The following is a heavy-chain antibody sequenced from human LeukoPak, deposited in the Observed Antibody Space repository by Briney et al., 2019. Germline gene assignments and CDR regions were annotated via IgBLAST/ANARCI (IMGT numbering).Heavy chain of an antibody. J-gene: IGHJ4*02. V-gene: IGHV3-23*01. CDR1: GFTFSTYT. CDR3: AKDMIVLGFASDFDY. D-gene: IGHD3-22*01. CDR2: IRNSGSGT. Sequence: GSLRLSCAASGFTFSTYTMSWVRQAPGKGLEWVSTIRNSGSGTYYADSVKSRFTISRDDSRNTLYLQMNSLRAEDTAVYYCAKDMIVLGFASDFDYWGQGTLVTVSS.